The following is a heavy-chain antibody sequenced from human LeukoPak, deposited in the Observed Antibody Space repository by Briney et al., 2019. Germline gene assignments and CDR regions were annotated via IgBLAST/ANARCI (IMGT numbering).Heavy chain of an antibody. J-gene: IGHJ4*02. Sequence: GGSLRLSCAVSGFTFSNYAMNWVRLAPGKGLEWVSGISSSGGSTYYVDSEKGRFTISRDSSKITLHLQMNTLRADDAAVYYCARDPGRSGYDLLTGYIPFYCDYWGQGTLVTVSS. CDR3: ARDPGRSGYDLLTGYIPFYCDY. CDR1: GFTFSNYA. D-gene: IGHD3-9*01. CDR2: ISSSGGST. V-gene: IGHV3-23*01.